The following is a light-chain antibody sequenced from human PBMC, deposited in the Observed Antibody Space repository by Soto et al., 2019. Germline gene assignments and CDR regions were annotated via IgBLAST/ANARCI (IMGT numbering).Light chain of an antibody. CDR2: GAS. Sequence: EIVLTQSPGTLSLSPGERATLSCRASQSVSSSYLAWYLQKPGQAPRLLIYGASTRATGIPARFSGSGSGTEFTLTISSLQSEDFAVYYCQQYNNWPPWTFGQGTKVDIK. V-gene: IGKV3-15*01. J-gene: IGKJ1*01. CDR1: QSVSSSY. CDR3: QQYNNWPPWT.